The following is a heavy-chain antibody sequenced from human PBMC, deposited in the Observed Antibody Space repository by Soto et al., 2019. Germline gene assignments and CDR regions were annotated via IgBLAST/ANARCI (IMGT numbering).Heavy chain of an antibody. CDR3: ARVAHYDSSGYNDY. Sequence: ASVKVSCKASGYTVTSYGISWVRQAPGQGLEWMGWISAYNGNTNYAQKLQGRVTMTTDTSTSTAYMELRSLRSDDTAVYYCARVAHYDSSGYNDYWGQGTLVTVSS. CDR1: GYTVTSYG. J-gene: IGHJ4*02. D-gene: IGHD3-22*01. CDR2: ISAYNGNT. V-gene: IGHV1-18*01.